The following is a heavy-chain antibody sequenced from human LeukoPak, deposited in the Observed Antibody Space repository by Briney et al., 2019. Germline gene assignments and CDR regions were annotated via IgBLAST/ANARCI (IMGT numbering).Heavy chain of an antibody. V-gene: IGHV4-38-2*02. Sequence: SETLSLTCTVSGYSISSGYYWGWIRQPPGKGLEWIGSIYHSGSTYYNPSLKSRVTISVDTSKNQFSLKLSSVTAADTAVYYCARDRGVRGVINWFDPWGQGTLVTVSS. CDR1: GYSISSGYY. CDR3: ARDRGVRGVINWFDP. D-gene: IGHD3-10*01. CDR2: IYHSGST. J-gene: IGHJ5*02.